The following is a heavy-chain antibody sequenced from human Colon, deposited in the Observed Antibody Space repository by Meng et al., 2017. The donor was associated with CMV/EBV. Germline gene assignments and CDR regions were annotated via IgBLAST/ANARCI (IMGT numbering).Heavy chain of an antibody. J-gene: IGHJ4*02. V-gene: IGHV1-46*01. Sequence: GYTFTNYWMHWVRQAPGQGLEWIGIINPSGDRRTYAQKFQGRVTMTNDTSTSTVYMELSSLRSEDTAVYYCARDYDSSGYSLYYFDYWGQGTLVTVSS. CDR2: INPSGDRR. D-gene: IGHD3-22*01. CDR3: ARDYDSSGYSLYYFDY. CDR1: GYTFTNYW.